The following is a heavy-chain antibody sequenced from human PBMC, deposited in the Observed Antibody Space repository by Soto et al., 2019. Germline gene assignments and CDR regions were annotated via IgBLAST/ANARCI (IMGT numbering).Heavy chain of an antibody. CDR2: IIPVFVTT. D-gene: IGHD3-16*01. V-gene: IGHV1-69*18. CDR1: GDSFSRHA. Sequence: QVQLVQSGAEVKKPGSSVKVSCKASGDSFSRHAIIWVRQARGQGLEWVGTIIPVFVTTNYAQKFQGRVTMSADESTSTAYMELTRLTSEDSGVYYCARKVVYYDNSVAVDIWGQGTKVTVSS. CDR3: ARKVVYYDNSVAVDI. J-gene: IGHJ3*02.